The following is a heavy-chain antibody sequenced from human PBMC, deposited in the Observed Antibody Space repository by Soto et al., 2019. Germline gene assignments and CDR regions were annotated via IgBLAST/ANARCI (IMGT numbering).Heavy chain of an antibody. CDR1: GYTFTGYY. Sequence: GASVKVSCKASGYTFTGYYLHWIRQAPGQGLEWIGWINSKSGGTKYAQNFEGWVTMTRDTSISTVYMELSRLKSDDTAIYYCARGLYYDTSGFYYVAFDYRGLGTLVTVSS. CDR2: INSKSGGT. CDR3: ARGLYYDTSGFYYVAFDY. D-gene: IGHD3-22*01. V-gene: IGHV1-2*04. J-gene: IGHJ4*02.